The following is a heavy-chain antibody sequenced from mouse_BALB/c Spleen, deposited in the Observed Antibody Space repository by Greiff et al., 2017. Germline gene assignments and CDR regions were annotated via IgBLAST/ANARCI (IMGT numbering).Heavy chain of an antibody. D-gene: IGHD2-10*02. CDR3: ARRGYGNYAYAMDY. Sequence: EVNVVDSGGGLVQPGGSRKLSCAASGFTFSSFGMHWVRPAPEKGLEWVAYISSGSSTIYYAATVKGRFTISRDNPKNTLFLQMTSPRSEDTAMYYCARRGYGNYAYAMDYWGQGTSVTVAS. CDR2: ISSGSSTI. J-gene: IGHJ4*01. V-gene: IGHV5-17*02. CDR1: GFTFSSFG.